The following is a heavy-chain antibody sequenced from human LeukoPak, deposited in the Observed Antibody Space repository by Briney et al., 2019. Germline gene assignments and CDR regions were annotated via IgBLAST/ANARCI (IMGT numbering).Heavy chain of an antibody. V-gene: IGHV3-21*01. CDR1: GFTFSSYS. Sequence: PGGSLRLSCAAPGFTFSSYSMNWVRQAPGEGLEWVSSISSSSSYIYYADSVKGRFTISRDNAKNSLYLQMNSLRAEDTAVYYCARTDYYESSGYYYQHWGQGTLVTVSS. J-gene: IGHJ1*01. CDR2: ISSSSSYI. CDR3: ARTDYYESSGYYYQH. D-gene: IGHD3-22*01.